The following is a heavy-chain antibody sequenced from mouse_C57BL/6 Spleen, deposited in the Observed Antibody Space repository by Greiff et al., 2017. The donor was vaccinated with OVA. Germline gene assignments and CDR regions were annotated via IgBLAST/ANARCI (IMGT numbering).Heavy chain of an antibody. D-gene: IGHD2-2*01. CDR2: IDPSDSYT. V-gene: IGHV1-59*01. J-gene: IGHJ4*01. CDR1: GYTFTSYW. CDR3: ARGNGYDGDYAMDY. Sequence: QVQLKQPGAELVRPGTSVKLSCKASGYTFTSYWMHWVKQRPGQGLEWIGVIDPSDSYTNYNQKFKGKATLTVDTSSSTAYMQLSSLTSEDSAVYYCARGNGYDGDYAMDYWGQGTSVTVSS.